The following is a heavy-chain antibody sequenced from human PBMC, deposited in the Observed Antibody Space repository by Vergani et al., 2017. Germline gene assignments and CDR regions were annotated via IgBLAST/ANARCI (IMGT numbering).Heavy chain of an antibody. D-gene: IGHD3-10*01. J-gene: IGHJ6*02. CDR2: IYYSGST. V-gene: IGHV4-59*01. CDR3: AGILITMVRGVSDRYYYYGMDV. CDR1: GGSISSYY. Sequence: QVQLQESGPGLVKPSETLSLTCTVSGGSISSYYWSWIRQPPGKGLEWIGYIYYSGSTNYNPSLKSRVTISVDTSKNQFSLKLSSVTAADTAVYYCAGILITMVRGVSDRYYYYGMDVWGQGTTVTVSS.